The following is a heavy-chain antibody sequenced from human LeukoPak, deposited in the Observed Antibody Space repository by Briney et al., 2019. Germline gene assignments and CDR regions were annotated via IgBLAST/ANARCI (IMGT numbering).Heavy chain of an antibody. CDR2: VYYSGSI. J-gene: IGHJ4*02. V-gene: IGHV4-59*01. CDR1: GGSMTSYY. D-gene: IGHD3-10*01. CDR3: ARLWFGELLPMDN. Sequence: SETLSLTCTVSGGSMTSYYWSWIRQPPGKGLEWIGYVYYSGSINYNPSLKSRVTISVDTSKNQFSLRLSSVTAADTAVYYCARLWFGELLPMDNWGQGTLVTVSS.